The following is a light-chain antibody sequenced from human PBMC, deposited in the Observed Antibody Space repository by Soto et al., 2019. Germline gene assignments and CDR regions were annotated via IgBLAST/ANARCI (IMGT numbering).Light chain of an antibody. J-gene: IGKJ1*01. CDR2: AAS. V-gene: IGKV1-39*01. Sequence: DIEMTQSPSSLSASVGDRVTITCRAGQSISSYLNWYQQKPGKAPQLLIFAASSLQSGVPSRFSGSESGTDFTLTVSSLQPEDFATYYCQQSYSTPRTFGQGTKVDI. CDR1: QSISSY. CDR3: QQSYSTPRT.